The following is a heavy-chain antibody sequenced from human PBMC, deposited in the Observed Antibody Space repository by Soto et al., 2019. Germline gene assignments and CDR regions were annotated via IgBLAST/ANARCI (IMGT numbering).Heavy chain of an antibody. V-gene: IGHV4-31*03. Sequence: QVHLQESGPGPVEPSQTLSLTCTVSGASISGGGYFWSWIRQFPGKGLEWIGDLYYTGTTSYNPSLMSRLAMSANTSKNQFSLRVTSVTVADTAIYYCARVGVVAASPSYWYFDLWGRGTLVTVSS. CDR3: ARVGVVAASPSYWYFDL. D-gene: IGHD2-15*01. CDR2: LYYTGTT. CDR1: GASISGGGYF. J-gene: IGHJ2*01.